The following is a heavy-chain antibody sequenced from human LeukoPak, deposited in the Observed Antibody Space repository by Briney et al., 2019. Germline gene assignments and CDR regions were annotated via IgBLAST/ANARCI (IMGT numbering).Heavy chain of an antibody. CDR1: GGTFSSYA. D-gene: IGHD3-22*01. V-gene: IGHV1-69*01. Sequence: GASVKVSCKASGGTFSSYAISWVRQAPGQGLEWMGGIIPIFGTANYAQKFQGRVTITADESTSTAYMELSSLRSEDTAVYYCARGYDTTGYFSYWGQGTLVTVSS. CDR2: IIPIFGTA. J-gene: IGHJ4*02. CDR3: ARGYDTTGYFSY.